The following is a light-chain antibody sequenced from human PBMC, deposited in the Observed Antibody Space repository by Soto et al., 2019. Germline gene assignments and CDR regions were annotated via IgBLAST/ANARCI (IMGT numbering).Light chain of an antibody. V-gene: IGKV1-5*02. CDR3: QPYNSYS. CDR1: QSISTW. Sequence: VQMNKSPSTLSAYVGDRVTIICRASQSISTWLAWYQQKPGTAPKVLIYHTSNLQSGVPSRFSGSGSGTEFTLTISGLQPDDFATYSCQPYNSYSFGQGTNVDVK. J-gene: IGKJ1*01. CDR2: HTS.